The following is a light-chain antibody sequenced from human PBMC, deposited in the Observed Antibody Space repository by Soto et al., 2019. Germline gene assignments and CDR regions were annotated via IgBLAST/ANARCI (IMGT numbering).Light chain of an antibody. CDR3: QHQNCYSQT. CDR2: GAS. Sequence: DIQLTQSPPTLSASVGDRVTITCRASQSIRYYLAWYQQMPGKAPKLLIYGASSLQSGVPSRFSGSGSGTEFTLTISSLQPDDFATYFCQHQNCYSQTFGQGPKVEIK. CDR1: QSIRYY. J-gene: IGKJ1*01. V-gene: IGKV1-5*01.